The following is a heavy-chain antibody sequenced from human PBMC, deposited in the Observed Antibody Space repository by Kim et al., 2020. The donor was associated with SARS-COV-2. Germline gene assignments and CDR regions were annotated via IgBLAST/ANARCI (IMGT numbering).Heavy chain of an antibody. D-gene: IGHD6-19*01. CDR1: GYTFSSDA. J-gene: IGHJ4*02. Sequence: ASVKVSCKTSGYTFSSDAMNWVRQAPGQGLEWMGWINTNTGNPTYAQGFTGRFVLSLDTSVTTTYLQIRSLKAEDTAVYYCATGDSSGWYLDYWGQGTLVTVSS. CDR3: ATGDSSGWYLDY. CDR2: INTNTGNP. V-gene: IGHV7-4-1*02.